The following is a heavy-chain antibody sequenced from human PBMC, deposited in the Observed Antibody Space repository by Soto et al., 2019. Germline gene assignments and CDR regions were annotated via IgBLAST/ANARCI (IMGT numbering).Heavy chain of an antibody. Sequence: QITLKESGPTLVKPTQTLTLTCTFSGFSLSTSGVGVGWIRQPPGKALEWLAVIYWDDDKRYSPALKSSLTITKDTSKTQVVLTMTNMDPVDTATYFCAHHPYYGLGSYSFDYWGQGTLVTVSS. CDR2: IYWDDDK. J-gene: IGHJ4*02. CDR1: GFSLSTSGVG. V-gene: IGHV2-5*02. D-gene: IGHD3-10*01. CDR3: AHHPYYGLGSYSFDY.